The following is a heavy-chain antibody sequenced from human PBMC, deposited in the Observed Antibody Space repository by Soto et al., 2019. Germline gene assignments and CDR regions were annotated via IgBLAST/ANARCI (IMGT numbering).Heavy chain of an antibody. D-gene: IGHD2-21*01. CDR1: GFTFSSYA. V-gene: IGHV3-30-3*01. J-gene: IGHJ4*02. CDR3: ERDSDFPRPSYDFDY. Sequence: QVQLVESGGGVVQPGRSLRLSCAASGFTFSSYAMHWVRQAPGKGLEWVAVISYDGSNKYYADSVQGRFTISRDNSKNTLYLQRNSLRAEDTAVYYCERDSDFPRPSYDFDYWGQGTLVTVSS. CDR2: ISYDGSNK.